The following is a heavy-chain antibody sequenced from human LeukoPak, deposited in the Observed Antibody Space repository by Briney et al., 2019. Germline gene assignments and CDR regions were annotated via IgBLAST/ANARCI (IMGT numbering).Heavy chain of an antibody. CDR1: RFTFNSYA. CDR2: IGGSNGIT. J-gene: IGHJ4*02. D-gene: IGHD5-12*01. CDR3: ARNENSGWGYFDY. Sequence: GGSLRLSCAASRFTFNSYAMSWVRQAPGKGLEWVSVIGGSNGITFYVGSVKGRFTISRDNSKDTLYLQVNSLRAEDTAVYYCARNENSGWGYFDYWGQGTLVTVSS. V-gene: IGHV3-23*01.